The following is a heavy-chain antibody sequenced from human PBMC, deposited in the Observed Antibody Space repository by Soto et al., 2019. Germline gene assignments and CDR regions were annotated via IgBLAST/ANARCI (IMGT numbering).Heavy chain of an antibody. J-gene: IGHJ4*02. Sequence: QVQLVQSGTVVQRRGSSVKVSCQASGGTFSSHGMAWVRQAPGQGLEWMGGIIPTFGTPTYAPKFQGRVTNPADKSANYSYMGRFSLRSADTGVYCWASERSAQYFVFWGQGPLVAVSS. D-gene: IGHD3-9*01. CDR1: GGTFSSHG. V-gene: IGHV1-69*06. CDR3: ASERSAQYFVF. CDR2: IIPTFGTP.